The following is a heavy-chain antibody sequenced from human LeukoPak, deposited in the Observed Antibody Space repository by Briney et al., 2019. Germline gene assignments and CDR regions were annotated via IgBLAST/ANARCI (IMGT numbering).Heavy chain of an antibody. CDR2: IYHSGST. CDR1: GGSISSGGYY. J-gene: IGHJ3*02. V-gene: IGHV4-30-2*01. CDR3: ARARAVAGPFDI. D-gene: IGHD6-19*01. Sequence: SETLSLTCTVSGGSISSGGYYWSWIRQPPGKGLEWIGYIYHSGSTYYNPSLKSRVTISVDRSKNQFSLKLSSVTAADTAVYYCARARAVAGPFDIWGQGTMVTVSS.